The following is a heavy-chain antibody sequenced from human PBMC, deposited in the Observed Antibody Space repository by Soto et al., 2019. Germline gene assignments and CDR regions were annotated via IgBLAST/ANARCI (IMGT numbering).Heavy chain of an antibody. V-gene: IGHV3-11*05. D-gene: IGHD7-27*01. CDR3: ARSMKTGKNFDY. Sequence: QVQLVESGGGLVKPGGSLILSCAASGFTFSDYYMSWIRQAPGKGLEWLSYISGSNTYTDYADSVKGRFTISRDNAKNSLYLQMNSLRADDTAVYYCARSMKTGKNFDYWGQGTLVTVSS. CDR2: ISGSNTYT. CDR1: GFTFSDYY. J-gene: IGHJ4*02.